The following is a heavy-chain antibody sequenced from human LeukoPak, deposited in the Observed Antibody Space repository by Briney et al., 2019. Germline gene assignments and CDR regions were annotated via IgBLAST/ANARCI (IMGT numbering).Heavy chain of an antibody. CDR3: ARQVYGGNSYYFDY. D-gene: IGHD4-23*01. CDR2: IYYSGST. V-gene: IGHV4-39*01. J-gene: IGHJ4*02. Sequence: SETLSRTCTGSGGSSSSSSYYWGWIRQPPGKGLEWIGSIYYSGSTYYNPSLKSRVTISVDTSKNQFSLKLSSVTAADTAVYYCARQVYGGNSYYFDYWGQGTLVTVSS. CDR1: GGSSSSSSYY.